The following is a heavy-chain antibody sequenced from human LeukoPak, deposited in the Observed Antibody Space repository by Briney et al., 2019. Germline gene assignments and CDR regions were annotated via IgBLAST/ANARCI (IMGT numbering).Heavy chain of an antibody. V-gene: IGHV3-21*04. CDR3: ASRDPCSGGNCYGLGY. J-gene: IGHJ4*02. CDR1: GFTFSSYS. CDR2: ISSSSSYI. D-gene: IGHD2-15*01. Sequence: GGSLRLSCAASGFTFSSYSMNWVRQAPGKGLEWVSSISSSSSYIYYADSVKGRFTISRDNAKNSLYLQMNSLRAEDTAIYYCASRDPCSGGNCYGLGYWGQGTLVTVSS.